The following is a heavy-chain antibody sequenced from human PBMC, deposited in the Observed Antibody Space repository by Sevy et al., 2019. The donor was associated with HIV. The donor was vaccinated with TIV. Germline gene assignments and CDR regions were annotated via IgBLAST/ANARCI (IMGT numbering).Heavy chain of an antibody. CDR3: ASHYYDSTGYYFPLDY. CDR1: GFTFSSYA. V-gene: IGHV3-30*04. CDR2: ISYDGNNK. D-gene: IGHD3-22*01. Sequence: GGSLRLSCTASGFTFSSYAMYWVRQAPGKGLEWVAVISYDGNNKDYADSVKGRFTISRDNSKNTLYPQMNSLRAEDTAVYYCASHYYDSTGYYFPLDYWGQGTLVTVSS. J-gene: IGHJ4*02.